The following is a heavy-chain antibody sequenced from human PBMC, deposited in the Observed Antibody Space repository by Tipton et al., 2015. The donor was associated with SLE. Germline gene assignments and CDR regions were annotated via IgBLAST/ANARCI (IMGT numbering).Heavy chain of an antibody. CDR3: ARDGVRFLEWLLIRDPYYFDY. CDR2: ISGSGGST. D-gene: IGHD3-3*01. CDR1: GFTFSSYA. J-gene: IGHJ4*02. V-gene: IGHV3-23*01. Sequence: SLRLSCAASGFTFSSYAMSWVRQAPGKGLEWVSAISGSGGSTYYADSVKGRFTISRDNSKNTLYLQMNSLRAEDTAVYYCARDGVRFLEWLLIRDPYYFDYWGQGTLVTVSS.